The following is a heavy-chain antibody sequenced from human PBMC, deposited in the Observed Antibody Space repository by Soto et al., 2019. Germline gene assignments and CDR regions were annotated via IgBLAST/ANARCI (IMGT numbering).Heavy chain of an antibody. V-gene: IGHV3-30*18. J-gene: IGHJ4*02. CDR1: GFTFSSYG. CDR2: ISYDGSNK. CDR3: AKKATILSD. D-gene: IGHD5-12*01. Sequence: GGSLRLSCAASGFTFSSYGMHWVRQAPGKGLEWVAVISYDGSNKHYADSVKGRFTISRDNSKNTLYLQMNSLRAEDTAVYYCAKKATILSDWGQGTLVTVSS.